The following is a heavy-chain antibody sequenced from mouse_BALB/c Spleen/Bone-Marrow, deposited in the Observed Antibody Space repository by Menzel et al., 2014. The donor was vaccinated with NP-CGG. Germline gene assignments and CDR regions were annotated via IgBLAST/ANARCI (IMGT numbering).Heavy chain of an antibody. D-gene: IGHD1-2*01. J-gene: IGHJ2*01. CDR2: INPESSTI. CDR3: ARRSYYGLTDY. Sequence: EVKLMGSGGGLVQPGGSMKLSCTASGFDFSRYWMSWVRQATGKGIQWIGEINPESSTINYTPSLKDKLIISRDNAKNTLYLQKSKVRSEDTALYYCARRSYYGLTDYWGQGSTRTVSS. CDR1: GFDFSRYW. V-gene: IGHV4-1*02.